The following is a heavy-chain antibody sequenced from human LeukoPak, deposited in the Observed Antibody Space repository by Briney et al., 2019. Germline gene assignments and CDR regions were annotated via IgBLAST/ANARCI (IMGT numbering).Heavy chain of an antibody. D-gene: IGHD3-3*01. Sequence: PGGSLRLSCAASGFTFSDYYMSWIRQAPGKGLEWVSYISSSGSTIYYADSVKGRFTISRDNAKNSLYLQMNSLRAEDTAVYYCASRGAYYDFWSGYHNPFDYWGQGTLVTVSS. CDR2: ISSSGSTI. CDR1: GFTFSDYY. J-gene: IGHJ4*02. CDR3: ASRGAYYDFWSGYHNPFDY. V-gene: IGHV3-11*04.